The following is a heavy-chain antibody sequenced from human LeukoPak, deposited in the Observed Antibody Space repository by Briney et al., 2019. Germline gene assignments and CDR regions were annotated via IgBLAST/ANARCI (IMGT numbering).Heavy chain of an antibody. CDR3: AKDRRYIVVVVAARGYYFDY. J-gene: IGHJ4*02. CDR1: GFTFSSCR. V-gene: IGHV3-30*18. CDR2: ISYDGSNK. Sequence: PGRSLRLSCAASGFTFSSCRMHWVRQAPGKGLEWVALISYDGSNKFYAGSVKGRFTISRDNSKNTLYLQMNSLRAEDTAVYYCAKDRRYIVVVVAARGYYFDYWGQGTLVTVSS. D-gene: IGHD2-15*01.